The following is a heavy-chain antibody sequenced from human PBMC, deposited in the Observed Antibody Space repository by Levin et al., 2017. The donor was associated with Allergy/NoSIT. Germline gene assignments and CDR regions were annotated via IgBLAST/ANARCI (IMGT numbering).Heavy chain of an antibody. D-gene: IGHD5-18*01. CDR2: INHSGST. Sequence: PSETLSLTCAVYGGSFSGYYWSWIRQPPGKGLEWIGEINHSGSTNYNPSLKSRVTISVDTSKNQFSLKLSSVTAADTAVYYCARGIPRGYSYGPGFYYYYYGMDVWDQGTTVTVSS. V-gene: IGHV4-34*01. CDR3: ARGIPRGYSYGPGFYYYYYGMDV. CDR1: GGSFSGYY. J-gene: IGHJ6*02.